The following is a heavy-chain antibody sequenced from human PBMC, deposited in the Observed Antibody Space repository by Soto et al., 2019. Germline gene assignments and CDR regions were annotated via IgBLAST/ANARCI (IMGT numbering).Heavy chain of an antibody. V-gene: IGHV4-34*01. J-gene: IGHJ5*02. Sequence: QVQLQQWGAGLLKTSETLSLTCAVYGGSFSGYYWSWIRQPPGKGLEWIGEINHSGSTNYNPSLKSRVTISVDTSKNQFSLKLSSVTAADTAVYYCARGGWGYQLPYKPRLRWFDPWGQGTLVTVSS. D-gene: IGHD2-2*01. CDR2: INHSGST. CDR3: ARGGWGYQLPYKPRLRWFDP. CDR1: GGSFSGYY.